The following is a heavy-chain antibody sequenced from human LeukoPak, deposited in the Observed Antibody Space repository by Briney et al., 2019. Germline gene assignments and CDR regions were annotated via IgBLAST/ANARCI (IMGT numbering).Heavy chain of an antibody. Sequence: VASVKVSCKASGYTFSSYGISWVRQAPGQGLEWMGWISAYNGNTNYAQKLQGRVTTTTDTSTSTAYMELRSLRSDDTAVYYCARFTFWSGYYPFDYWGQGTLVTVSS. CDR1: GYTFSSYG. CDR3: ARFTFWSGYYPFDY. D-gene: IGHD3-3*01. CDR2: ISAYNGNT. V-gene: IGHV1-18*01. J-gene: IGHJ4*02.